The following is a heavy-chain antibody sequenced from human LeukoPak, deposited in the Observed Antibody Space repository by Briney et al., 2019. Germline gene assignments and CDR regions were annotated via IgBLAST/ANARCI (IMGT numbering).Heavy chain of an antibody. Sequence: SQTLSLTCTVSGGSISSGGYYWRWIRQHPGKGLEWIGYIYYSGSTYYNPSLKSRVTISVDTSKNQFSLKLSSVTAADTAVYYCARAGFGDPQIDYWGQGTLVTVSS. CDR1: GGSISSGGYY. V-gene: IGHV4-31*03. CDR3: ARAGFGDPQIDY. J-gene: IGHJ4*02. D-gene: IGHD3-10*01. CDR2: IYYSGST.